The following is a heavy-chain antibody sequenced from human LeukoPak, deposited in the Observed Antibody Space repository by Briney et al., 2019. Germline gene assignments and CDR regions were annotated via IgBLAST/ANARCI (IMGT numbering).Heavy chain of an antibody. V-gene: IGHV3-30*03. Sequence: TGGSLRLSCAASGFTFSSYWMSWVRQAPGKGLEWVAVISYDGSNKYYADSVKGRFTISRDNSKNTLYLQMNSLRAEDTAVYYCARGYCSSTSCYPYYFDYWGQGTLVTVSS. CDR3: ARGYCSSTSCYPYYFDY. D-gene: IGHD2-2*01. CDR1: GFTFSSYW. J-gene: IGHJ4*02. CDR2: ISYDGSNK.